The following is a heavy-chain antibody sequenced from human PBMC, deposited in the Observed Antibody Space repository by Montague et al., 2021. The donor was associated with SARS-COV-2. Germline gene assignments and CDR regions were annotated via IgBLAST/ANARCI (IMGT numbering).Heavy chain of an antibody. Sequence: SLRLSCAASGFTFSSHAMSWVRQAPGKGLEWVSGISDSGVYTYYAYSVKGRFTISRDNSKNTLYLQMNSLRAEDTAVYYCASHPGYSSSCWGQGTLVIVSS. D-gene: IGHD6-13*01. CDR3: ASHPGYSSSC. CDR1: GFTFSSHA. J-gene: IGHJ4*02. V-gene: IGHV3-23*01. CDR2: ISDSGVYT.